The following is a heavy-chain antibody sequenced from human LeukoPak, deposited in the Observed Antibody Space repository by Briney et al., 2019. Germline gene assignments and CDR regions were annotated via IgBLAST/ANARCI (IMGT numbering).Heavy chain of an antibody. CDR1: GFTVSSNY. CDR3: TTARRSGSYYGYFQH. V-gene: IGHV3-15*01. CDR2: IKSKTDGGTT. D-gene: IGHD1-26*01. Sequence: GGSLRLSCAASGFTVSSNYMSWVRQAPGKGLEWVGRIKSKTDGGTTDYAAPVKGRFTISRDDSKNTLYLQMNSLKTEDTAVYYCTTARRSGSYYGYFQHWGQGTLVTVSS. J-gene: IGHJ1*01.